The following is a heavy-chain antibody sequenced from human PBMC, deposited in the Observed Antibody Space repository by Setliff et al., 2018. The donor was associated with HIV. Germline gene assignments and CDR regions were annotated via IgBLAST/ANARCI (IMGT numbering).Heavy chain of an antibody. V-gene: IGHV3-33*08. CDR2: IWYDGSNK. CDR3: TRYGSGRSAGNNY. Sequence: LRLSCAASGFTFSSYGMHWVRQAPGKGLEWVAVIWYDGSNKYYADSVKGRFTISRDNSKNTLFLQMNSLRPEDTAVYYCTRYGSGRSAGNNYWGQGTLVTVSS. CDR1: GFTFSSYG. D-gene: IGHD3-10*01. J-gene: IGHJ4*02.